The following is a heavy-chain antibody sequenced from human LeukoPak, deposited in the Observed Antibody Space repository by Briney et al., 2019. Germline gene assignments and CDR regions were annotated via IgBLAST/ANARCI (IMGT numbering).Heavy chain of an antibody. V-gene: IGHV4-4*09. CDR1: GGSISSYY. CDR2: IYTSGST. J-gene: IGHJ4*02. Sequence: SETLSLTCTVSGGSISSYYWSWIRQPPGKGLEWIGYIYTSGSTNYNPSLKSRVTISVDTSKNQFSLKLSSVTAADTAVYYCARHLVGAKSSFDYWGQGTLVTVPS. CDR3: ARHLVGAKSSFDY. D-gene: IGHD1-26*01.